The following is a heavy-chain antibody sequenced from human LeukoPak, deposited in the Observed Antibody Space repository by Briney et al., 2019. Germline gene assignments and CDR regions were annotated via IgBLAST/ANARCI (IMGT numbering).Heavy chain of an antibody. CDR2: IRYDGSSK. CDR1: GFTFNRFG. V-gene: IGHV3-30*02. D-gene: IGHD3-10*01. Sequence: GGSLRLSCAASGFTFNRFGMHWVRQAPGKGLEWVAFIRYDGSSKYYADSVKGRFTTSRDNSKNTLYLQMNTLRAEDTAVYYCAKDAMAYGYFDYWGQGTLVTVSS. CDR3: AKDAMAYGYFDY. J-gene: IGHJ4*02.